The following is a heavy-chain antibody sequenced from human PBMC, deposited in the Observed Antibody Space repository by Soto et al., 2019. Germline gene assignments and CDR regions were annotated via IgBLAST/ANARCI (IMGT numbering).Heavy chain of an antibody. CDR3: ASGYCSGGSCYFY. V-gene: IGHV1-69*02. CDR2: IIPILGIA. D-gene: IGHD2-15*01. J-gene: IGHJ4*02. CDR1: GGTFSSYT. Sequence: QVQLVHSGAEVKKPGSSVKVSCKASGGTFSSYTISWVRQAPGQGLEWMGRIIPILGIANYAQKFQGRVTITADKSTSTAYMELSSLRSEDTAVYYCASGYCSGGSCYFYWGQGTLVTVSS.